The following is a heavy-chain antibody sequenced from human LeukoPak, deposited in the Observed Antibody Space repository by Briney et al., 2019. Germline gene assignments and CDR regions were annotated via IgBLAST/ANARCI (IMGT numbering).Heavy chain of an antibody. D-gene: IGHD3-3*01. V-gene: IGHV3-48*02. J-gene: IGHJ4*02. CDR2: IGGSGSFI. Sequence: GGSLRLSCAGSGFTFSTYSIKWVRQAPGKGLEWVSHIGGSGSFIYYADSVKGRFTISRDNAKNSVYLQMNSLRDEDTAVYYCESQRFGATDYWGQGTLVTVSS. CDR1: GFTFSTYS. CDR3: ESQRFGATDY.